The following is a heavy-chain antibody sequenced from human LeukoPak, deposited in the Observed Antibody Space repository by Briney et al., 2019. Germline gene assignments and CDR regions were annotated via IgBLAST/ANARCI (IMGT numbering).Heavy chain of an antibody. D-gene: IGHD5-12*01. Sequence: GGSLRLSCAASGFTFSSYSMNLVRQAPGKGLEWVSSISSSSSYIYYADSVKGRFTISRDNAKNSLYLQMNSLRAEDTAVYYCARGRGYSGYDSFDYWGQGTLVTVSS. CDR1: GFTFSSYS. CDR3: ARGRGYSGYDSFDY. V-gene: IGHV3-21*01. J-gene: IGHJ4*02. CDR2: ISSSSSYI.